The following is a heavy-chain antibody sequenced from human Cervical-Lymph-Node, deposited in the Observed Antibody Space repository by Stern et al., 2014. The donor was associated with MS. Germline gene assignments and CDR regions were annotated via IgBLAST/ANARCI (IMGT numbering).Heavy chain of an antibody. CDR1: GFTFSSYA. CDR3: AKRSGQGGPFDY. V-gene: IGHV3-23*04. CDR2: ISVGAST. J-gene: IGHJ4*01. D-gene: IGHD3-10*01. Sequence: MQLVQSGGGLVQPGGSLRLSCAASGFTFSSYAMSWVRQAPGKGLEWVSYISVGASTHYAGSVEGRFSISRDNSKNTLYLQMNSLRAEDTAVYYCAKRSGQGGPFDYWGHGVLVTVSS.